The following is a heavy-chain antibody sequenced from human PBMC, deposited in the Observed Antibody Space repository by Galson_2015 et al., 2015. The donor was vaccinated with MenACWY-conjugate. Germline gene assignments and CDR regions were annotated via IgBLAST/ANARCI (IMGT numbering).Heavy chain of an antibody. D-gene: IGHD3-10*01. CDR3: ARRGVRGLTDDAFDF. CDR1: GYSFTGYW. V-gene: IGHV5-51*01. J-gene: IGHJ3*01. Sequence: QSGAEVKKSGDSLKISCEASGYSFTGYWIVWVRQMPGKGLEWMGIIYPGDSDTTYSPSFEGQVTMPADKSISTAYLQWSSLKTSDSAIYFCARRGVRGLTDDAFDFWGQGTLVSVSS. CDR2: IYPGDSDT.